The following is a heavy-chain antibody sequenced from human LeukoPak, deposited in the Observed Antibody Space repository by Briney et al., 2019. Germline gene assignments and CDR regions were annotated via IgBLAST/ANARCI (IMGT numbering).Heavy chain of an antibody. D-gene: IGHD2-21*02. V-gene: IGHV4-4*09. Sequence: SETLSLTCTVSGGSISSYYWSWIRQPPGKGLEWIGYIYTSGSTNYSPSLKSRVTISVDTSKNQFSLKLSSVTAADTAVYYCARHFAYCGGVCYSGDYNWFDPWGQGTLVTVSS. CDR1: GGSISSYY. CDR3: ARHFAYCGGVCYSGDYNWFDP. J-gene: IGHJ5*02. CDR2: IYTSGST.